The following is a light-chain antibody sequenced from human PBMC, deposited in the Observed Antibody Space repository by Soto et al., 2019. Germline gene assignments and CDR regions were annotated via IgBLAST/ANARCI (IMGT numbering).Light chain of an antibody. CDR1: QSVNSN. CDR2: GAS. J-gene: IGKJ5*01. Sequence: EKVMTQSPATLSVPPGERATLSCRASQSVNSNLAWDQQKPGQAPRLLILGASTRATGIPARFSGSGSGTEFTLSISSLESEDFAFYYCKQYKEWPPFTFGQGTRLEIK. V-gene: IGKV3-15*01. CDR3: KQYKEWPPFT.